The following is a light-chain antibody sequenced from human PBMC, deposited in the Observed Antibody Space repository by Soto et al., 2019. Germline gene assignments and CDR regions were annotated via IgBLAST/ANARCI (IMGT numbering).Light chain of an antibody. CDR2: EVS. CDR3: SSYTTSITHV. J-gene: IGLJ1*01. V-gene: IGLV2-18*02. Sequence: QSALTQPPSVSGSPGQSVTISCTGTSSDVGSDNRVSWYQQPPGTAPKLMIYEVSNRPSGVPDRFSGSKSGNTASLTISGLQAEDEADYYCSSYTTSITHVFGSGTKLTVL. CDR1: SSDVGSDNR.